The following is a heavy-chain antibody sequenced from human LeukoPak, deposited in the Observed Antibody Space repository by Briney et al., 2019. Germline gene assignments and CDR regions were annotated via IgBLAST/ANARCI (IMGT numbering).Heavy chain of an antibody. J-gene: IGHJ3*02. V-gene: IGHV4-30-2*01. CDR1: GGSISSGGYS. CDR2: IYHSGST. CDR3: ARDPGAFDI. Sequence: KPSQTLSLTCAVSGGSISSGGYSWSWIRQPPGKGLEWIGYIYHSGSTYYNPSLKSRVTISVDRSKNQFSLKLSSVTAADTAVYYCARDPGAFDIWGQGTMVTVSS.